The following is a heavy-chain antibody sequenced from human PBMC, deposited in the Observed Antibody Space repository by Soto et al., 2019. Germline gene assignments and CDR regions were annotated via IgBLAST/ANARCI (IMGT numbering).Heavy chain of an antibody. CDR1: GFTFNTYA. D-gene: IGHD2-21*01. Sequence: GGSLRLSCAASGFTFNTYAMNWVRQAPGKGLEWVSAISRVDDSTYYADSVKGRFTISRDNSQNTLYLQMNSLRAEDTGVYYCTTVFLWSYYFDNWGQGTLVTVSS. CDR3: TTVFLWSYYFDN. CDR2: ISRVDDST. J-gene: IGHJ4*02. V-gene: IGHV3-23*01.